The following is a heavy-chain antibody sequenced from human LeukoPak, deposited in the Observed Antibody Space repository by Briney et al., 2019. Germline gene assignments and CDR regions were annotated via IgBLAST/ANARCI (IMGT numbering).Heavy chain of an antibody. CDR2: ISGGGGTT. CDR1: GSTFSSYA. J-gene: IGHJ4*02. D-gene: IGHD5-18*01. CDR3: AKTYVDTTFFDY. Sequence: GGSLRLSCAASGSTFSSYARNWVRQAPGKGLEWVSAISGGGGTTYYADSVKGRFTIARDNSKNTLYLQMNSLRAEDTAVYYCAKTYVDTTFFDYWGQGTLVTVSS. V-gene: IGHV3-23*01.